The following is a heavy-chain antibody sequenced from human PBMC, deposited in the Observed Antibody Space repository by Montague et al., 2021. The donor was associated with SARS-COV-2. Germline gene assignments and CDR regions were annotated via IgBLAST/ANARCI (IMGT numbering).Heavy chain of an antibody. CDR3: VRDRGYGDFYYYGMDV. CDR1: GFTFSNYE. V-gene: IGHV3-48*03. CDR2: ISSSGSTI. Sequence: SLRLSCAASGFTFSNYEMNWVRQAPGKGLEWVLYISSSGSTIYYADSVKGRFTISRDNAQNSLYLQMNSLRAEDTGVYYCVRDRGYGDFYYYGMDVWGQGTPVTVSS. D-gene: IGHD3-10*01. J-gene: IGHJ6*02.